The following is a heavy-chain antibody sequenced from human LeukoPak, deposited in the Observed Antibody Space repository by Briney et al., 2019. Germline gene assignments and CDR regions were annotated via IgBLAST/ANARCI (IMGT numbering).Heavy chain of an antibody. Sequence: SETLSLTCTVYNGSFSGYYWSWIRQPPGTGLEWIGEISHSGYTNLNPSLKSRLTISLDTSKNHFSLRLTSLTAADTAVYYCARHGFYGDSARRKFDPWGQGTLVTVSS. V-gene: IGHV4-34*01. J-gene: IGHJ5*02. CDR3: ARHGFYGDSARRKFDP. D-gene: IGHD4-17*01. CDR2: ISHSGYT. CDR1: NGSFSGYY.